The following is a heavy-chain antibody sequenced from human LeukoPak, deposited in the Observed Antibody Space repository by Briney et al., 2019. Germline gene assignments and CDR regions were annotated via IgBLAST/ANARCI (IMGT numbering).Heavy chain of an antibody. Sequence: SETLSLTCAVSGYSISSGYYWGWFRPPPGKGLEWIGPIYTSGSTNYNPSLKSRVTMSVDTSKNQFSLKLSSVTAADTAVYYCARGLLSYSNRGGRSFLMGWFDPWGQGTLVTVSS. CDR2: IYTSGST. CDR3: ARGLLSYSNRGGRSFLMGWFDP. D-gene: IGHD4-11*01. J-gene: IGHJ5*02. CDR1: GYSISSGYY. V-gene: IGHV4-38-2*01.